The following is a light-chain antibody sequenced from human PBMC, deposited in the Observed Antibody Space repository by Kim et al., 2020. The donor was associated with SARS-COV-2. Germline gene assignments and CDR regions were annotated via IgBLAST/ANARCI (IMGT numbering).Light chain of an antibody. J-gene: IGKJ1*01. Sequence: DIQMTQSPSSLSAYVGDRVTITCRASQSISRYLTWYQQKPGKAPKVLIYAASRLESGVPSRFSGSGSGKDFTLTVNGLQPEDFATYYCQQSYGSSWTFGQGTKVDIK. CDR1: QSISRY. CDR3: QQSYGSSWT. CDR2: AAS. V-gene: IGKV1-39*01.